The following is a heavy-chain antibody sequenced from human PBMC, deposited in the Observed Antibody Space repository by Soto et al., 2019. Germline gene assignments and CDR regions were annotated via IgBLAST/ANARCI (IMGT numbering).Heavy chain of an antibody. J-gene: IGHJ6*03. CDR1: GFSLSTSGVG. V-gene: IGHV2-5*02. Sequence: QITLKESGPTLVKPTQTLTLTCTFSGFSLSTSGVGVGWIRQPPGKALEWLALIYWDDDKRDSPSLKSRHTVTTDTSDNQVIHTMTNMDPVDTATYYCEHQREYYDLLTAYYAAPPRNSYCYMDVWGKGTTVTVSS. D-gene: IGHD3-9*01. CDR3: EHQREYYDLLTAYYAAPPRNSYCYMDV. CDR2: IYWDDDK.